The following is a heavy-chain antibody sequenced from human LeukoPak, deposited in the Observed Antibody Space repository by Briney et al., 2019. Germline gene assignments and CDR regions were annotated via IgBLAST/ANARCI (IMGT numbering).Heavy chain of an antibody. CDR3: ARQAATAYDYFDY. D-gene: IGHD1-1*01. CDR2: IYPGDSDT. V-gene: IGHV5-51*01. CDR1: GYSFSTRW. J-gene: IGHJ4*02. Sequence: GESLKISCKGSGYSFSTRWIGWVRQMPGKGLEWMGIIYPGDSDTRYGPSFQGQVTISADKSISTAYLQWSSLKASDTAMYYCARQAATAYDYFDYWGQGTPVTVSS.